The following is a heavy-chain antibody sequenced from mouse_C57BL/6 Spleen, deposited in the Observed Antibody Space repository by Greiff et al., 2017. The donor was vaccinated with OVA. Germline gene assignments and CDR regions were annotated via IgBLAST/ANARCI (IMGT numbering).Heavy chain of an antibody. CDR2: IYPGDGDT. J-gene: IGHJ2*01. CDR3: ARRGGSSPYFDD. CDR1: GYAFSSSW. Sequence: VQLQQSGPELVKPGASVKISCKASGYAFSSSWMNWVKQRPGKGLEWIGRIYPGDGDTNYNGKFTGKATLTADKSSSTAYMQLSSLTSEDSAVYFCARRGGSSPYFDDWGKGTTLTVAS. D-gene: IGHD1-1*01. V-gene: IGHV1-82*01.